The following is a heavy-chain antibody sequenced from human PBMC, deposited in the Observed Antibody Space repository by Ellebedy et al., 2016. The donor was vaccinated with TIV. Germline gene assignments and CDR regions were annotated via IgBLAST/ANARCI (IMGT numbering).Heavy chain of an antibody. CDR1: GGTFTSYA. CDR3: ARDGGCCSGGSCPDVDQYGMDV. D-gene: IGHD2-15*01. Sequence: ASVKVSCKASGGTFTSYAISWVRQAPGQGLEWMGRIIPILGIANYAQKFQGRVTIIADKSTSTAYMELSSLRSEDTAVYYCARDGGCCSGGSCPDVDQYGMDVWGQGTTVTVSS. CDR2: IIPILGIA. J-gene: IGHJ6*02. V-gene: IGHV1-69*04.